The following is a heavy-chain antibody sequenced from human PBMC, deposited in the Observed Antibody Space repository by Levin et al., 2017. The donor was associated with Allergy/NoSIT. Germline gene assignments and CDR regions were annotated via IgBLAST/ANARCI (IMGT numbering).Heavy chain of an antibody. J-gene: IGHJ4*02. Sequence: SETLSLTCTVSGGSINNYYWSWIRQPPGKGLEWIGYIYSDGTTNYNPSLKSRVTISVDTSTNQFSLRLNSLTAADTAVYYCAKARYSTMFDFWGQGTLVTVSS. CDR3: AKARYSTMFDF. V-gene: IGHV4-59*01. CDR2: IYSDGTT. D-gene: IGHD2-2*01. CDR1: GGSINNYY.